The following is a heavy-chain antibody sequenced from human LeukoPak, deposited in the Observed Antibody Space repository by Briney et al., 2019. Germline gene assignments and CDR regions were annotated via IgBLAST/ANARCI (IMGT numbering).Heavy chain of an antibody. D-gene: IGHD2-15*01. J-gene: IGHJ5*02. CDR3: ARTDASSPLDP. CDR1: GGSVGSGDYY. V-gene: IGHV4-30-4*08. Sequence: SETLSLTCAVSGGSVGSGDYYWSWVRQPPGKGLEWIGYVYHRGSTLYTPSLKSRVTMSLDTSKNQFSLKLYSVTAADTAMYFCARTDASSPLDPWGQGALVIVSS. CDR2: VYHRGST.